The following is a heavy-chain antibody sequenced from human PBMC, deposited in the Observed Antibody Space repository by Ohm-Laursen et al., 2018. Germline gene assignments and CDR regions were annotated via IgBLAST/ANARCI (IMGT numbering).Heavy chain of an antibody. J-gene: IGHJ6*02. CDR2: TRNKANSYTT. V-gene: IGHV3-72*01. Sequence: LRLSCTASGFTFSDHYMDWVRQAPGKGLEWVGRTRNKANSYTTEYAASVKGRFTISRDDSKNSLYLQMNSLKTEDTAVYYCARTTNSYGMDVWGQGTTVTVSS. CDR3: ARTTNSYGMDV. CDR1: GFTFSDHY. D-gene: IGHD4-11*01.